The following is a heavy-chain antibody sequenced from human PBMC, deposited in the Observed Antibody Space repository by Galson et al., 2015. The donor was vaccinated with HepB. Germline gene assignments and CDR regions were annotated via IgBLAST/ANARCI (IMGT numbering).Heavy chain of an antibody. D-gene: IGHD3-10*01. J-gene: IGHJ4*02. CDR3: ARAKEGRGYFDY. Sequence: ETLSLTCAVSGDSICNDRWWSWVRQPPGEGLEWIGEAYHSGGTNYRPSLKSRVTISVDKSKNQFSLKLTSVTAADTAVYYCARAKEGRGYFDYWGQGTLVTVSS. CDR2: AYHSGGT. CDR1: GDSICNDRW. V-gene: IGHV4-4*02.